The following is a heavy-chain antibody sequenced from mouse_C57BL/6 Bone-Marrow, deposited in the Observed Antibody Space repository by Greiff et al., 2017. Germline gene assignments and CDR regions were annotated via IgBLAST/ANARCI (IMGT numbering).Heavy chain of an antibody. J-gene: IGHJ4*01. Sequence: VQLQQSGPELVKPGASVKISCKASGYTFTDYYMNWVKQSHGKSLEWIGDINPNNGGTSYNQKFKGKATLTVDKSSSTAYMELRSLTSEDSAVYYCERYYGSSYGAMDYWGQGTSVTVSS. D-gene: IGHD1-1*01. CDR3: ERYYGSSYGAMDY. CDR1: GYTFTDYY. V-gene: IGHV1-26*01. CDR2: INPNNGGT.